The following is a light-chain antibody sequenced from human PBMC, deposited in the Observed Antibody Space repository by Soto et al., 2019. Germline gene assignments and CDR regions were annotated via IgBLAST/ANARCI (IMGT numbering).Light chain of an antibody. CDR1: RNDVGGYNY. Sequence: QSAPTQPAALSGSPGQSITISCTGTRNDVGGYNYVSWYQQHPGKAPKLIIFEVYNRPSGVSDRFSGSKSGNTASLTISGLQAEDEADYYCASYTSTIARVFGGGTKLTVL. CDR3: ASYTSTIARV. V-gene: IGLV2-14*01. CDR2: EVY. J-gene: IGLJ3*02.